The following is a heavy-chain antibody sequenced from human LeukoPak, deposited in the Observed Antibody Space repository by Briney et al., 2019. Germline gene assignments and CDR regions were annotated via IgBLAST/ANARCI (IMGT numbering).Heavy chain of an antibody. CDR1: GGSISSYY. J-gene: IGHJ4*02. Sequence: SETLSLTCTVSGGSISSYYWSWIRQPPGKGLEWIGYIYYSGSTNYNPSLKSRVTISVDTSKNPFSLKLSSVTAADTAVYYCARGSTSYYFDYWGQGTLVTVSS. CDR2: IYYSGST. V-gene: IGHV4-59*01. D-gene: IGHD2-2*01. CDR3: ARGSTSYYFDY.